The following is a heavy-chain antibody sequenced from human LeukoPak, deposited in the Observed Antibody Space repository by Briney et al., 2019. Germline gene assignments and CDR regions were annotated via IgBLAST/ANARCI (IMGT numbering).Heavy chain of an antibody. CDR3: AREGRGGNYFDY. CDR1: GGSFSDYY. Sequence: SETLSLTCAVYGGSFSDYYWSWIRQPPGKGLEWIGEINHSGSTNYNPSLQSRVTISVDTSKNQFSLNLNSVTAADTAVYYCAREGRGGNYFDYWGQGTLVTVSS. D-gene: IGHD2-15*01. V-gene: IGHV4-34*01. J-gene: IGHJ4*02. CDR2: INHSGST.